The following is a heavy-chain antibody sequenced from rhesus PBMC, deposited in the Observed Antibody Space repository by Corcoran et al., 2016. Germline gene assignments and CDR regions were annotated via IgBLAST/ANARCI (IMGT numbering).Heavy chain of an antibody. V-gene: IGHV2-95*01. D-gene: IGHD1-44*02. CDR1: GFSISPTGTG. J-gene: IGHJ4*01. CDR3: ARVRYSESYHDFDY. Sequence: QVTLKESGAVLVKPTQTLTLTCTFPGFSISPTGTGVGWDRQPARKALECLESIYWNGSKYYSTSLKSRLTISKYTSKNQVVLTMTNMDPVDTTTYSCARVRYSESYHDFDYWGQGVLVTVSS. CDR2: IYWNGSK.